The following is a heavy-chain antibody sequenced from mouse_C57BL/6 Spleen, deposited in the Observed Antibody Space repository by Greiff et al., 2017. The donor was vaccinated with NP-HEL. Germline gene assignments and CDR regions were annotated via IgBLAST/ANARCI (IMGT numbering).Heavy chain of an antibody. Sequence: DVMLVESGGGLVKPGGSLKLSCAASGFTFSSYTMSWVRQTPEKRLEWVATISGGGGNTYYPDSVKGRFTISRDNAKNTLYLQMSSLRSEDTALYYCARQEEGMDYWGQGTSVTVSS. V-gene: IGHV5-9*01. CDR2: ISGGGGNT. J-gene: IGHJ4*01. CDR1: GFTFSSYT. CDR3: ARQEEGMDY.